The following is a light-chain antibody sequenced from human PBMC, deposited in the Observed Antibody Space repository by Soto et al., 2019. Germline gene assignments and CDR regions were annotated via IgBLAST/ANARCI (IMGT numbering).Light chain of an antibody. J-gene: IGLJ1*01. V-gene: IGLV2-23*01. CDR3: CSYVGARRYV. CDR1: SSDVGGYNY. Sequence: QSVLTQPASVSGSPGQSITISCTGTSSDVGGYNYVSWYQQHPGKAPKIIIYEGNRRPSGVSSRFSGSNSGKTASLTISGLQAEDEADYYCCSYVGARRYVFVIAAKLTVL. CDR2: EGN.